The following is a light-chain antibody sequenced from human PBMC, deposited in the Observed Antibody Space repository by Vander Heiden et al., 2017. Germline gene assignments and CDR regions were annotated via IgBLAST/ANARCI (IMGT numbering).Light chain of an antibody. CDR1: SGSVSTFHY. J-gene: IGLJ3*02. V-gene: IGLV8-61*01. Sequence: QTVVTQEPSFSVSPGGTVTLTCALRSGSVSTFHYPSWYQQTPGQAPRTLIYNTDSRSSGVPDRFSGTILGNKAALTITGAQPEDESMYYCALSLGSGMSMFGGGTRLTVL. CDR3: ALSLGSGMSM. CDR2: NTD.